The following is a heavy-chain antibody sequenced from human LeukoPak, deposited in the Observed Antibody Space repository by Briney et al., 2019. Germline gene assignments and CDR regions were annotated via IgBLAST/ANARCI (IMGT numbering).Heavy chain of an antibody. J-gene: IGHJ4*02. CDR3: ARRDPRYYYGSGSYYRGFDY. CDR2: IYYSGST. Sequence: SQTLSLTCTVSGGSISSGDYYWSWIRQPPGKGLEWIGYIYYSGSTYYNPSLKSRVTISVDTSKNQFSLKLSSVTAADTAVYYCARRDPRYYYGSGSYYRGFDYWGQGTLVTVSS. D-gene: IGHD3-10*01. CDR1: GGSISSGDYY. V-gene: IGHV4-30-4*08.